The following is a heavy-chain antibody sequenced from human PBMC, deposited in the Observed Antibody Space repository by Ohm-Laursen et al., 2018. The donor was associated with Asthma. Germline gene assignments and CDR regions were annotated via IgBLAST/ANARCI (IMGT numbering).Heavy chain of an antibody. CDR3: ARAGVTFWRNVNWFDP. J-gene: IGHJ5*02. Sequence: SLRLSCTAPGFTFSSYNMNWVRQAPGKGPEWVSSISSSSSYIYYADSVKGRFTISRDNARNSLYLQMNSLRAEDTAVYYCARAGVTFWRNVNWFDPWGQGTLVTVSS. V-gene: IGHV3-21*01. CDR1: GFTFSSYN. D-gene: IGHD3-3*01. CDR2: ISSSSSYI.